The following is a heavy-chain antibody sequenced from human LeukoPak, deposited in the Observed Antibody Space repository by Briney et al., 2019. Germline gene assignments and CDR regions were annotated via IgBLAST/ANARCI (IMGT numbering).Heavy chain of an antibody. V-gene: IGHV4-39*01. CDR3: ARSLSGYNYGYVGAFDM. CDR1: GDSISSSSYY. J-gene: IGHJ3*02. CDR2: IYYSGST. D-gene: IGHD5-18*01. Sequence: SETLSLTCTVSGDSISSSSYYWGWIRQPPGKGLEWIGSIYYSGSTYYNPSLKSRVTISVDTSKNQFSLKLSSVTAADTAVYYCARSLSGYNYGYVGAFDMWGQGTMVTVSS.